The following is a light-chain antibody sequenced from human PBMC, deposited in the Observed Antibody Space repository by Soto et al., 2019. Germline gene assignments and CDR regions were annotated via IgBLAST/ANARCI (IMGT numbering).Light chain of an antibody. CDR1: QSVSSY. Sequence: IVLTQSPATLSLSPGERPTLSCRASQSVSSYLAWYQQKPGQAPRLLIYDASNRATGIPARFSGSGSGTDFTLTISSLEPEDFAVYYCQQRSNWPSITFGQGTRLEIK. CDR3: QQRSNWPSIT. J-gene: IGKJ5*01. CDR2: DAS. V-gene: IGKV3-11*01.